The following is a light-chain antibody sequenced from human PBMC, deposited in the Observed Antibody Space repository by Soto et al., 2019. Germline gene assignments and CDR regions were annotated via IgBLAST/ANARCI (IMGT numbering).Light chain of an antibody. J-gene: IGLJ2*01. CDR1: SSNIGAGYV. V-gene: IGLV1-40*01. CDR3: QSYDSSLSGSV. Sequence: QSVLTQPPLVSGAPGQRVTISCTGSSSNIGAGYVVHWYQQLPGTAPKLLIYGNSNRPSGVPDRFSGSKSGTSASLAITRLQAEDEADYYCQSYDSSLSGSVFGGGTKLTVL. CDR2: GNS.